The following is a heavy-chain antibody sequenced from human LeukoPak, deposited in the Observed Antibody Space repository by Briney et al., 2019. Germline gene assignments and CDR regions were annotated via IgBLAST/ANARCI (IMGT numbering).Heavy chain of an antibody. CDR3: ARGRVYYDSSGYQGLDY. J-gene: IGHJ4*02. CDR1: GYTFTSYY. CDR2: INPSGGST. V-gene: IGHV1-46*01. Sequence: ASLKVSCKASGYTFTSYYMHWVRQAPGPGLEWMGIINPSGGSTSYAQKFQGRVTTTRDTSTNTVYMELSSLRSEDTAVYYCARGRVYYDSSGYQGLDYWGQGTLVTVSS. D-gene: IGHD3-22*01.